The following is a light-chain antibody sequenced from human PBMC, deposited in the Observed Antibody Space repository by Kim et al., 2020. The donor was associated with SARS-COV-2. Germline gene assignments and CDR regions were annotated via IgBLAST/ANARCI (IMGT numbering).Light chain of an antibody. CDR1: SLRSSY. Sequence: SSELTQDPAVSVALGQTVRITCQGDSLRSSYASRHQQQPRKAPVLVIYGKNNRPCGIPDRFSGSSSGNTASLTITGASAEDEADYYCNSRPSSANHVVFG. CDR3: NSRPSSANHVV. CDR2: GKN. V-gene: IGLV3-19*01. J-gene: IGLJ2*01.